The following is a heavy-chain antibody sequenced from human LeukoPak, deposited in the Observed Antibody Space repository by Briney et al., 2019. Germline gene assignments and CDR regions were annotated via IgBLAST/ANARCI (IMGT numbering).Heavy chain of an antibody. CDR3: ARQEGGYSYGPPDY. Sequence: SETLSLTCTVSGGSISSSSYYWGWIRQPPGKGLEWIGSIYYSGSTYYNPSLKSRVTISVDTSKNQFSLKLSSVTAADTAVYYCARQEGGYSYGPPDYWGQGTLVTVSS. CDR2: IYYSGST. V-gene: IGHV4-39*01. CDR1: GGSISSSSYY. J-gene: IGHJ4*02. D-gene: IGHD5-18*01.